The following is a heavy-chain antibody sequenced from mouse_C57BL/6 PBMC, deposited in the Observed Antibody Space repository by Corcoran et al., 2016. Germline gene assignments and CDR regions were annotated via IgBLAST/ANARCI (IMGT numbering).Heavy chain of an antibody. CDR3: AREGALGQYVDY. CDR2: INPNNGGT. V-gene: IGHV1-26*01. CDR1: GYTFTDYS. J-gene: IGHJ2*01. Sequence: EVQLQQSGPELVKPGASVKISCKASGYTFTDYSMNWVKQSHGKSLEWIGDINPNNGGTSYNQKFKGKATLTVDKSSSTAYMELRSLTSEDSAVYYGAREGALGQYVDYWGQGTTLTVSS. D-gene: IGHD4-1*01.